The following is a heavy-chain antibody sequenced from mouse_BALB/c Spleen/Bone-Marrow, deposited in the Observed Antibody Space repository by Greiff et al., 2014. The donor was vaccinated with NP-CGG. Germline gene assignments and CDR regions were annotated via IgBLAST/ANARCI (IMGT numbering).Heavy chain of an antibody. J-gene: IGHJ3*01. CDR2: IDPANGNT. V-gene: IGHV14-3*02. CDR3: ARGDSYGGSFFAY. Sequence: EVQLQQSGADLVKPGASVKLTCTASGFNIKDTYMHWGEQRPEQGLEWSGRIDPANGNTKYDPKFQSKATITADTSSNTHFLQLSSLISADTTVYYCARGDSYGGSFFAYWGQGTPVTVSA. CDR1: GFNIKDTY. D-gene: IGHD1-1*01.